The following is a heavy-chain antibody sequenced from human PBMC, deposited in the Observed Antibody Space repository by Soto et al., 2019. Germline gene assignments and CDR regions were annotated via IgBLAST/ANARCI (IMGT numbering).Heavy chain of an antibody. D-gene: IGHD1-7*01. CDR1: GFTFSSYG. V-gene: IGHV3-30*03. Sequence: GGSLRLSCAASGFTFSSYGMHWVRQAPGKGLEWVAVISYDGSNKYYADSVKGRFTISRDNSKNTLYLQMNSLRAEDTAVYYCAFGSVSGTNIFVPVYVWAKGTTVPVSA. J-gene: IGHJ6*04. CDR2: ISYDGSNK. CDR3: AFGSVSGTNIFVPVYV.